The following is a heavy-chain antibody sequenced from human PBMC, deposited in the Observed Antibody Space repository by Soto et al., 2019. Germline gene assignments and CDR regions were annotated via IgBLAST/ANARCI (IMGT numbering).Heavy chain of an antibody. CDR2: ISSSSSTI. CDR3: VGGLLQLWSPGYYYMDV. J-gene: IGHJ6*03. CDR1: GFTFSSYS. V-gene: IGHV3-48*01. Sequence: EVQLVESGGGLVQPGGSLRLSCAASGFTFSSYSMNWVRQAPGKGLEWVSYISSSSSTIYYADSVKGRFTISRDNAKNSLYLQMNSMSAEDTAVYYGVGGLLQLWSPGYYYMDVWGKGTTVTVSS. D-gene: IGHD5-18*01.